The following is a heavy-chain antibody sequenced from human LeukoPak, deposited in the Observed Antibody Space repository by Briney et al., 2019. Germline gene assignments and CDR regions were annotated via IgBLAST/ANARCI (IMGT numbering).Heavy chain of an antibody. V-gene: IGHV1-24*01. CDR1: GYTLTELS. Sequence: GASVKVSCKVSGYTLTELSMHWVRQAPGKGLEWMGGLDPEDGETIYAQKFQGRVTMTEDTSTDTAYMELSSLRSEDTAVYYCATGYYYDSSGYYGQMPYYWGQGTLVTVSS. CDR2: LDPEDGET. D-gene: IGHD3-22*01. J-gene: IGHJ4*02. CDR3: ATGYYYDSSGYYGQMPYY.